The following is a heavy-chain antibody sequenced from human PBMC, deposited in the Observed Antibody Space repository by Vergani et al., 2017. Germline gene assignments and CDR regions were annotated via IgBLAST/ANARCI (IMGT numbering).Heavy chain of an antibody. J-gene: IGHJ6*03. V-gene: IGHV7-4-1*02. Sequence: QVQLVQSGSELKQPGASVKVSCKASAYTFMRYSMTWVLQAPGQGLEWMAWINTNTGNPTYAQGFTGRFVFSLDTSVSTAYLQISSLKAEYTAVYYCARGRNGGEGYYYYYIDVWGK. D-gene: IGHD3-16*01. CDR1: AYTFMRYS. CDR2: INTNTGNP. CDR3: ARGRNGGEGYYYYYIDV.